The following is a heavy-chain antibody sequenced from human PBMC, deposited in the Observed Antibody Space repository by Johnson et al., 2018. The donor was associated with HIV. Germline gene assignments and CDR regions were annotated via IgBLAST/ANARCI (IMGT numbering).Heavy chain of an antibody. Sequence: QVQLVESGGGVVQPGRSLRLSCAASGFTFSNYGMHWVRQTPGKGLEWVAVIYSGGSTYYADSVKGRFTISRDNSKNTLYLQMNSLRAEDTAVYYCARGALQRGSWYDRDAFDIWGQGTMVTVSS. CDR3: ARGALQRGSWYDRDAFDI. D-gene: IGHD6-13*01. V-gene: IGHV3-NL1*01. CDR1: GFTFSNYG. J-gene: IGHJ3*02. CDR2: IYSGGST.